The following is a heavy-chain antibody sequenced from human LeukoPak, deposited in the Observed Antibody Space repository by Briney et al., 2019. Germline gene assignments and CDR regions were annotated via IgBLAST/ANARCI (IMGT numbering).Heavy chain of an antibody. V-gene: IGHV4-59*02. CDR1: GGSVTSDW. CDR3: AGYGSGSFYKAFDY. D-gene: IGHD3-10*01. Sequence: SETLSFTCSVSGGSVTSDWWAWIRQPPGKGLEWIGYVYSSGSTSCNPSLKSRVTLSIDVSKTQFSLKLNSVTAADTAVYYCAGYGSGSFYKAFDYWSQGALVTVST. CDR2: VYSSGST. J-gene: IGHJ4*02.